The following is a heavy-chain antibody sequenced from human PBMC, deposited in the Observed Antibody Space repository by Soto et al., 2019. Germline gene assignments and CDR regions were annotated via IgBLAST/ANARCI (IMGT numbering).Heavy chain of an antibody. CDR1: GGTFSSYA. CDR3: ARVGEGGRDGYKYHFGY. CDR2: IIPIFGTA. D-gene: IGHD2-21*01. V-gene: IGHV1-69*13. J-gene: IGHJ4*02. Sequence: SVKVSCKASGGTFSSYAISWVRQAPGQGLEWMGGIIPIFGTANYAQKFQGRVTITADASTSTAYMELSSLRSEDTAVYYCARVGEGGRDGYKYHFGYWGQGTLVTVSS.